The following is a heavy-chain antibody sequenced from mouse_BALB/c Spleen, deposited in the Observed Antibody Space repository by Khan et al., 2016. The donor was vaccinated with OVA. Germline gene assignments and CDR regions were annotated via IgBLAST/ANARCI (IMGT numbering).Heavy chain of an antibody. CDR1: GYTFSGYW. D-gene: IGHD1-1*01. CDR2: ILPGSGSR. CDR3: ARVNYGSRDYFDY. V-gene: IGHV1-9*01. Sequence: QVQLKESGAELMKPGASVKISCKATGYTFSGYWLEWVKQRPGHGLEWIGEILPGSGSRNYNEKFKGKATFTADKSSKTTYMQLSSLTSEDSSVYYCARVNYGSRDYFDYWGQGTTLTVSS. J-gene: IGHJ2*01.